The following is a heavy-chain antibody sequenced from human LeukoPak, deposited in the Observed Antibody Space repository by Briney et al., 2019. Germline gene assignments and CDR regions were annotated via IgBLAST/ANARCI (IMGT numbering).Heavy chain of an antibody. Sequence: PRASVKVSCKASGYTFTSYDINWVRQATGQGLEWMGWMNPNSGNTGYAQKFQGRVTMTRNTSISTAYMELSSLRSEDTAVYYCARGVAVAAAEFDYWGQGTLVTVSS. CDR2: MNPNSGNT. V-gene: IGHV1-8*01. CDR3: ARGVAVAAAEFDY. CDR1: GYTFTSYD. D-gene: IGHD6-19*01. J-gene: IGHJ4*02.